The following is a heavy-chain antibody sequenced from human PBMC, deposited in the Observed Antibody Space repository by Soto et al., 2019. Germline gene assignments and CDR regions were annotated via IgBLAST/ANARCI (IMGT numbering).Heavy chain of an antibody. V-gene: IGHV4-30-4*01. CDR1: GGSIGSGNFY. Sequence: SETLSLTCSVSGGSIGSGNFYWSWIRQPPGKGLEWLTSIYHTGTIYITPSLRSRLTISSDTSRNQFSLNLTSVTAADTALYFCARQNVQIGPGFFDYWGRGTLVTV. D-gene: IGHD3-10*02. CDR2: IYHTGTI. J-gene: IGHJ4*02. CDR3: ARQNVQIGPGFFDY.